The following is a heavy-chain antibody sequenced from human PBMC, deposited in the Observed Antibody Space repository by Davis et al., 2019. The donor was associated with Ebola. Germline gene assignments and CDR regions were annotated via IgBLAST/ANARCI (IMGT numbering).Heavy chain of an antibody. CDR2: ISYDGSNK. D-gene: IGHD4-11*01. J-gene: IGHJ6*02. CDR1: GFTFSTYA. V-gene: IGHV3-30*18. Sequence: PGGSLRLSCAASGFTFSTYAMHWVRQAPGKGLEWVAVISYDGSNKYYADSVKGRFTISRDNSKNTLYLQMNSLRAEDTAVYYCAKGQMTTVLSYYYGMDVWGQGTTVTVSS. CDR3: AKGQMTTVLSYYYGMDV.